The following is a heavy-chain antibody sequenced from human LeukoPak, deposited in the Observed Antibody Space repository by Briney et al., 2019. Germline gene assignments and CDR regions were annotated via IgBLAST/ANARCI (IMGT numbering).Heavy chain of an antibody. CDR2: IYYSGST. CDR1: GGSISSYY. CDR3: ARGFGPVVAATPGWFDP. D-gene: IGHD2-15*01. J-gene: IGHJ5*02. Sequence: SETLSLTCTVSGGSISSYYWSWIRQPPGKGLEWIGYIYYSGSTNYNPSLKSRVTISVDTSKNQFSLKLSSVTAADMPVYYCARGFGPVVAATPGWFDPWGQGTLVTVSS. V-gene: IGHV4-59*01.